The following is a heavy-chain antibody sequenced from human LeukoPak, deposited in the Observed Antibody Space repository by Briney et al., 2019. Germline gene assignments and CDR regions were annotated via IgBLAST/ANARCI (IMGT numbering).Heavy chain of an antibody. J-gene: IGHJ4*02. CDR1: GFTFSSYA. CDR2: ISYDGSNK. D-gene: IGHD2-8*02. CDR3: ARAVVLRGVFDY. V-gene: IGHV3-30-3*01. Sequence: PGGSLRLSCAASGFTFSSYAMHWVRQAPGKGLEWVAVISYDGSNKYYADSVKGRFTISRDNSKNTLYLQMNSLRAEDTAVYYCARAVVLRGVFDYWGQGTLVTVSS.